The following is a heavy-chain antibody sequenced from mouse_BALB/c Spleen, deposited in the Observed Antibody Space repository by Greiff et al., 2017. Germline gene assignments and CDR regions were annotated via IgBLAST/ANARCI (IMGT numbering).Heavy chain of an antibody. Sequence: QVQLKQPGAELVRPGASVKLSCKASGYTFTSYWINWVKQRPGQGLEWIGNIYPSDSYTNYNQKFKDKATLTVDKSSSTAYMQLSSPTSEDSAVYYCTREDYWGQGTSVTVAS. V-gene: IGHV1-69*02. J-gene: IGHJ4*01. CDR2: IYPSDSYT. CDR3: TREDY. CDR1: GYTFTSYW.